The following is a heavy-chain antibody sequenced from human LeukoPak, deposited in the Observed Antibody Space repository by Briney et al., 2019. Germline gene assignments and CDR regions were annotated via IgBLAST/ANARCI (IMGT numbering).Heavy chain of an antibody. CDR2: IYTSGST. Sequence: SETLSLICTVSGGSISSGSYYWSWIRQPAGKGLEWIGRIYTSGSTNYNPSLKSRVTISVDTSKNQFSLKLSSVTAADTAVYYCARSLTIDYYMDVWGKGTTVTISS. CDR3: ARSLTIDYYMDV. J-gene: IGHJ6*03. CDR1: GGSISSGSYY. V-gene: IGHV4-61*02. D-gene: IGHD3-3*01.